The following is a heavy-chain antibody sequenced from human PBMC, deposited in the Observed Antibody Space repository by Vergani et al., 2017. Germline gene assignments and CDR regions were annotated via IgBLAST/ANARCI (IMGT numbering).Heavy chain of an antibody. CDR1: GGSFSGYY. CDR2: INHSGST. CDR3: ARGGIVGAPHWFDP. D-gene: IGHD1-26*01. Sequence: QVQLQQWGAGLLKPSETLSLTCAVSGGSFSGYYWRWIRQPPGQGLEWIGEINHSGSTNDNPSLKSRVAISVDTSKNQVALKLSSVTAADTAVYYCARGGIVGAPHWFDPWGQGTLVTVSS. J-gene: IGHJ5*02. V-gene: IGHV4-34*01.